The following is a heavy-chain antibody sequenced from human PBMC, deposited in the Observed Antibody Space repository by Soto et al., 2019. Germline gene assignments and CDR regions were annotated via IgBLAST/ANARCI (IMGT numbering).Heavy chain of an antibody. J-gene: IGHJ4*02. D-gene: IGHD2-2*01. Sequence: PGGSLRLSCAASGFTFSSYAMSWVRQAPGKGLEWVSAISGSGGSTYYADSVKGRFTISRDNSKNTLYLQMNSLRAEDTAVYYCASPGYQLLSSPPRYWGQGTLVTVSS. CDR1: GFTFSSYA. V-gene: IGHV3-23*01. CDR2: ISGSGGST. CDR3: ASPGYQLLSSPPRY.